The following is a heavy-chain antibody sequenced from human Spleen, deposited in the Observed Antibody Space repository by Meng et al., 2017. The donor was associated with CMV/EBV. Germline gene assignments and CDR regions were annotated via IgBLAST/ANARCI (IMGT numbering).Heavy chain of an antibody. V-gene: IGHV3-30-3*01. CDR3: ARAGTYLKVYYYYGMDV. CDR1: GFTVNSNY. CDR2: ISFDGSNK. D-gene: IGHD3-10*01. J-gene: IGHJ6*02. Sequence: GGSLRLSCAPSGFTVNSNYMSWVRQAPGKGLEWVAVISFDGSNKYYADSVKGRFTISRDNSKNTLYLQVNSLRAEDTAVFYCARAGTYLKVYYYYGMDVWGQGTTVTVSS.